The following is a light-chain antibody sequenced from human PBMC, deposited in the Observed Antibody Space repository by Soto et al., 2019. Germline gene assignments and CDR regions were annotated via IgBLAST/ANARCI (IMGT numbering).Light chain of an antibody. CDR3: QQSYATHS. CDR2: TAS. V-gene: IGKV1-39*01. Sequence: DIQMTQSPSSLSASVGDRVTITCRASQSISTYLNWYQQKPGKAPKLLIYTASGLQGGVPSRFSGCGSGTDFTLTSSSLQPEDFVTYYCQQSYATHSFGQGTRVEIK. CDR1: QSISTY. J-gene: IGKJ1*01.